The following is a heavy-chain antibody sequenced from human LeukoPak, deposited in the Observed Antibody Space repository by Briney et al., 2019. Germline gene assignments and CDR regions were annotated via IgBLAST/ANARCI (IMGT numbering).Heavy chain of an antibody. CDR3: AREYREVATIDAFDI. J-gene: IGHJ3*02. D-gene: IGHD5-24*01. V-gene: IGHV3-33*04. CDR1: GFTFSNYG. Sequence: PGGSLRLSCAASGFTFSNYGMHWVRQAPGKGLEWVAVIYYEGSNKYYADSVKGRFTISRDNSKNTLYLQINSLRAEDTAVFYCAREYREVATIDAFDIWGQGTLVTVSS. CDR2: IYYEGSNK.